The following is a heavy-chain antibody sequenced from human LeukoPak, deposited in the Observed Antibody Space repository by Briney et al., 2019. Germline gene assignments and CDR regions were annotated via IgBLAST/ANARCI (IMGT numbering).Heavy chain of an antibody. V-gene: IGHV3-11*04. CDR3: ARTSTDCLDC. Sequence: GGSLRLSCAASGFTFSDYNKSWIRQATGKGLESISYINTGGGSIYYADSVKGRFNISRDNGKNSLYLQMNNVRAEDTAVYYCARTSTDCLDCWGQGTLVTVSS. CDR1: GFTFSDYN. D-gene: IGHD2-21*02. CDR2: INTGGGSI. J-gene: IGHJ4*02.